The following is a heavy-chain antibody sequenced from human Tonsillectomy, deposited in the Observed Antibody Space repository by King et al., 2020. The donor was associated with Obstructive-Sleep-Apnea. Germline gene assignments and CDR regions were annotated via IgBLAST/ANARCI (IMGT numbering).Heavy chain of an antibody. D-gene: IGHD5-12*01. J-gene: IGHJ4*02. V-gene: IGHV3-30*02. CDR2: LWDDGGKI. CDR3: AKVGYGSMTVCDN. CDR1: GFIFSDYG. Sequence: VQLGEAGGGVVQPGGSLRLSCAASGFIFSDYGMHGGRQAPGKGLEWGAILWDDGGKIYYAESVKGRFTISRDNSKNTLYLQMNSLRVEDTAVYYCAKVGYGSMTVCDNWGQGTLVTVSS.